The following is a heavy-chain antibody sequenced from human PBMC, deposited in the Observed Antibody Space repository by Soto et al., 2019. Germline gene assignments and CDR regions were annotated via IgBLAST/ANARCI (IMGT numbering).Heavy chain of an antibody. V-gene: IGHV1-69*02. CDR1: GGTFNTYT. D-gene: IGHD2-21*01. Sequence: QVQVVQSRAEVKKPESSVKVSCKPSGGTFNTYTVNWVRLAPGHGLEWMGRFIPILDMANYAQKFQDRVTITADRSTFTAYMELNSLTSDDTAVYYCAITYCRDNSCPRDFDFWGPGTRVTVSS. J-gene: IGHJ4*02. CDR2: FIPILDMA. CDR3: AITYCRDNSCPRDFDF.